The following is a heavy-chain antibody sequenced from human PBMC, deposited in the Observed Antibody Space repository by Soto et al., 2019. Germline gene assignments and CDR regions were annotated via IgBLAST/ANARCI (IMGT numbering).Heavy chain of an antibody. Sequence: ASVKVSCKASGYTFTGYYMHWVRQAPGQGLEWMGWINPNSGGTNYAQKFQGWVTMTRDTSISTAYMELSRLRSDDTAVYYCARGTGTSVQYYYYYGMDVWGQGTTVTV. D-gene: IGHD1-7*01. V-gene: IGHV1-2*04. CDR1: GYTFTGYY. CDR3: ARGTGTSVQYYYYYGMDV. J-gene: IGHJ6*02. CDR2: INPNSGGT.